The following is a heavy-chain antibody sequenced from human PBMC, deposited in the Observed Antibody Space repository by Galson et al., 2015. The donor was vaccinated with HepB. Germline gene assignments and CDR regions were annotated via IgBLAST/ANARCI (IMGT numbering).Heavy chain of an antibody. CDR2: IYYSGST. Sequence: TLSLTCTVSGGSISSGGYYWSWIRQHPGKGLEWIGYIYYSGSTYYNPSLKSRVTISVDTSKNQFSLKLSSVTAADTAVYYCARAQYSSSWNPTLRSPNWFDPWGQGTLVTVSS. J-gene: IGHJ5*02. CDR3: ARAQYSSSWNPTLRSPNWFDP. CDR1: GGSISSGGYY. V-gene: IGHV4-31*03. D-gene: IGHD6-13*01.